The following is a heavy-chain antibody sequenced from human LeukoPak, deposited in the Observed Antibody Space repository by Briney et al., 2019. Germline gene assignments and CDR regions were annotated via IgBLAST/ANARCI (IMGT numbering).Heavy chain of an antibody. Sequence: KFGGVLRLSCAASGFTFSSYSMNWVRQAPGKGLEWVSSISSSSSYIYYADSVKGRFTISRDNAKNLLSLQMNSLRAEDTAVYYCARDLRPYYYDFFPDYWGQGTLVTVSS. J-gene: IGHJ4*02. CDR1: GFTFSSYS. D-gene: IGHD3-22*01. CDR3: ARDLRPYYYDFFPDY. V-gene: IGHV3-21*01. CDR2: ISSSSSYI.